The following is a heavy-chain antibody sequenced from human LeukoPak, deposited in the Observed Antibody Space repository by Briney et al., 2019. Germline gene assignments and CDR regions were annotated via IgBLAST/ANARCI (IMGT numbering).Heavy chain of an antibody. CDR3: ARDLNARISFELGY. V-gene: IGHV3-23*01. D-gene: IGHD7-27*01. J-gene: IGHJ4*02. CDR2: ISPSGGTT. Sequence: GGSLRLSCEASGIIFSNYGMNWVRQAPGKRLEWVSGISPSGGTTYYADSLKGRFSISRDNSKNTVYLQMNSLRGEDTAVYYCARDLNARISFELGYWGQGTLVTVSS. CDR1: GIIFSNYG.